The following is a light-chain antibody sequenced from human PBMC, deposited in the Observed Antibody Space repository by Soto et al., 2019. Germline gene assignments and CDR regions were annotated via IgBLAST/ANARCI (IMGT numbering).Light chain of an antibody. CDR2: GAA. J-gene: IGKJ4*01. CDR1: QSVSSS. CDR3: QQYNNWPLT. Sequence: ELVMTQSPAHLSVSPGDLATLSCRASQSVSSSLAWYQQKPGQAPRLLIYGAATRATGIPARFSGSGSGTEVTLTISSLQSEDFAVYYCQQYNNWPLTFGGGTKVDIK. V-gene: IGKV3-15*01.